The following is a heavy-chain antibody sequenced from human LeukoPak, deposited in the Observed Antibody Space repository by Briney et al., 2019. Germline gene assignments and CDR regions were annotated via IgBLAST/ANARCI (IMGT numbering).Heavy chain of an antibody. V-gene: IGHV4-4*07. CDR2: IYASGST. J-gene: IGHJ4*02. Sequence: SETLSLTCTVSGGSLSTCYWGWIRQPAGKGLEWIGRIYASGSTNYNPSLKSRVTMSVDTSKNQFSLKLSSVTAADTAVYYCATYERSSYFDYWGQGILVSVSS. CDR1: GGSLSTCY. CDR3: ATYERSSYFDY. D-gene: IGHD3-10*01.